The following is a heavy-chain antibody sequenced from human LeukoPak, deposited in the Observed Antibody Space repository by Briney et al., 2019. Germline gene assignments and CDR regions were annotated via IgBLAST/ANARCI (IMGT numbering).Heavy chain of an antibody. CDR1: GFTFSNAW. CDR3: ARVGVGMYHFDH. J-gene: IGHJ4*02. V-gene: IGHV3-15*05. D-gene: IGHD2-2*01. CDR2: IKSKTDGGTT. Sequence: GGSLRLSCAASGFTFSNAWMSWVRQAPGKGLEWVGRIKSKTDGGTTDYAAPVKGRFTISRDDSKNTLYLQMSSLRAEDTAVYYCARVGVGMYHFDHWGQGTLVTVSS.